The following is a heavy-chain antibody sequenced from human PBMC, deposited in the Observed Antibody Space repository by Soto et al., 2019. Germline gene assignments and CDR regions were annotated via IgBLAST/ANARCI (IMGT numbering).Heavy chain of an antibody. CDR2: MSYDGSNE. CDR1: GFTFSHYA. Sequence: QVQLVESGGGVVQPGRSLRLSCAASGFTFSHYAMHWVRQAPGKGLEWVALMSYDGSNEYYADSVKGRVTISRDNSKNSLYLQMNSRRAEATAVYYCATAGSHNFDYWGQGTLVTVSS. CDR3: ATAGSHNFDY. V-gene: IGHV3-30*03. J-gene: IGHJ4*02. D-gene: IGHD1-26*01.